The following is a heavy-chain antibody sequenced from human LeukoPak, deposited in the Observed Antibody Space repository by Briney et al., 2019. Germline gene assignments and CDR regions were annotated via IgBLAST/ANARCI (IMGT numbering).Heavy chain of an antibody. CDR3: ARLGNGDYEYFQH. Sequence: GASVKVSCKASGYTLTSHGISWVRQAPGQGLEWMGSISTYNGNRNYAQKLQGRLTMTADTSTNTAYMELRSLRSDDTAVYYCARLGNGDYEYFQHWGQGTLVTVSS. D-gene: IGHD4-17*01. J-gene: IGHJ1*01. V-gene: IGHV1-18*01. CDR1: GYTLTSHG. CDR2: ISTYNGNR.